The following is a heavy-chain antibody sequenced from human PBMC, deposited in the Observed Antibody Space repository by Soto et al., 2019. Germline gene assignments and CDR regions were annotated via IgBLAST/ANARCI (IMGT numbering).Heavy chain of an antibody. CDR2: INPRGGRT. CDR1: GYTFTNYY. V-gene: IGHV1-46*01. D-gene: IGHD3-9*01. CDR3: ARVGANFDWLPHFDY. Sequence: ASVKVSCKASGYTFTNYYMHWVRQAPGQGLEWMGMINPRGGRTTYPQKFQGRVTMTTDTSTSTVYMELSSLRSDDTAVYYCARVGANFDWLPHFDYWGQGTLVTVSS. J-gene: IGHJ4*02.